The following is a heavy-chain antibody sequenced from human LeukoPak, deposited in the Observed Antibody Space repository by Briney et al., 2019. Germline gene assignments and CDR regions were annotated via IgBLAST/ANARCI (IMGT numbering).Heavy chain of an antibody. V-gene: IGHV3-66*04. Sequence: GGSLRLSCAVSGFTASSEDMTWLRQAPGKGLEWVSVIYSRGTTSYRDSVKGRFNISRDFSNPTVYLQMNNLTAEDTAIYYCARQRLMYFFDYWGPGTLVTVSS. J-gene: IGHJ4*02. CDR2: IYSRGTT. D-gene: IGHD2-8*01. CDR1: GFTASSED. CDR3: ARQRLMYFFDY.